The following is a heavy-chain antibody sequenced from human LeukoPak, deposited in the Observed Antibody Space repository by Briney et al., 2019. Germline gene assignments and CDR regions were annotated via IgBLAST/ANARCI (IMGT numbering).Heavy chain of an antibody. CDR2: IYHSGNT. D-gene: IGHD6-13*01. Sequence: SETLSLTCGVSGGSINSDNWWRWVRQSPGRGLKWIGQIYHSGNTNYNPSLKSRVTISVDTSKNQFSLKLSSVTAADTAVYYCATVPPFGIAVYYGMDVWGQGTTVTVSS. V-gene: IGHV4-4*02. CDR1: GGSINSDNW. J-gene: IGHJ6*02. CDR3: ATVPPFGIAVYYGMDV.